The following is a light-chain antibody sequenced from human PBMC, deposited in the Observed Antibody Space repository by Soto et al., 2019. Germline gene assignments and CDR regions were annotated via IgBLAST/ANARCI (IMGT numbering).Light chain of an antibody. V-gene: IGKV3-20*01. CDR2: GAS. Sequence: EIVLTQSPGALSLSPGERATLSCRASQSVSSTYLAWCQQKPGQAPRLLIYGASTRATGIPDRFSGTGSGTDFPLTISRLEPEDFAVYYCQHFGDSPVTFGQGTRLEI. CDR3: QHFGDSPVT. J-gene: IGKJ5*01. CDR1: QSVSSTY.